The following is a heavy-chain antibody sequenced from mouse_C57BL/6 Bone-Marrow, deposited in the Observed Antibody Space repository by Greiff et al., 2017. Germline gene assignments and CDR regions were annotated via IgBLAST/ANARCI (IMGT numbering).Heavy chain of an antibody. J-gene: IGHJ2*01. Sequence: QVQLQQPGAELVKPGASVKLSCKASGYTFTSYWMHWVKQRPGQGLEWIGMIHPNSGSTNYNEKFKSKATLTVDKSSSTAYMQLSSLTSEDSAVYYCARKEGYGNYVDYWGQGTTLTVSS. CDR1: GYTFTSYW. CDR2: IHPNSGST. V-gene: IGHV1-64*01. D-gene: IGHD2-1*01. CDR3: ARKEGYGNYVDY.